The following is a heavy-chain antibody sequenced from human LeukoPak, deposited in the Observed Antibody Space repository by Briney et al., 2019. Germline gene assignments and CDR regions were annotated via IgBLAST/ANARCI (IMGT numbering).Heavy chain of an antibody. Sequence: GGSLRLSCAASGFTFSSYAMSWVRQAPGKGPEWVSAISGSGGSTYYADSVKGRFTISRDNSKNTLYLQMNSLKTEDTAVYYCTTYVPPFYYMDVWGKGTTVTVSS. CDR2: ISGSGGST. J-gene: IGHJ6*03. V-gene: IGHV3-23*01. CDR1: GFTFSSYA. D-gene: IGHD1-14*01. CDR3: TTYVPPFYYMDV.